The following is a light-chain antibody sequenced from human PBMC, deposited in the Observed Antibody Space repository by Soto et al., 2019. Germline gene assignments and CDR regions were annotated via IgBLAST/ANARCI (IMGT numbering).Light chain of an antibody. J-gene: IGKJ3*01. CDR1: QGISSY. CDR2: TAS. V-gene: IGKV1-9*01. CDR3: QQLNSYPL. Sequence: DIQLTQSPSFLSASVGDRVTITCRASQGISSYLAWYQQKPGKAPKLLIYTASTLQSGVPSRFSGSGSGTEFTLTISSLQPEDCATYSCQQLNSYPLFGPGTKVDIK.